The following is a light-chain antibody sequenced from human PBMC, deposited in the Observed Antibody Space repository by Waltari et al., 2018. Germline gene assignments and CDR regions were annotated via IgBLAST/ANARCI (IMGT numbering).Light chain of an antibody. V-gene: IGKV1-5*03. CDR3: QQYNSAPFN. Sequence: DIQMTQSPSSLSASVGDRVTITCRASQGISSWLAWYQQKPGKAPKLLIYKASSFQSGVPSRFCGSGYGTCFTLTLSSLQPKDFATYYCQQYNSAPFNFGPWTKLDIK. CDR1: QGISSW. J-gene: IGKJ3*01. CDR2: KAS.